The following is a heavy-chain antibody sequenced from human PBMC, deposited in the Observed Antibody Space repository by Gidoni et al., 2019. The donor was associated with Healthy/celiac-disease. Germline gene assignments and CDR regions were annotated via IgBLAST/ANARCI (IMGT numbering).Heavy chain of an antibody. V-gene: IGHV5-51*01. CDR1: GYSFTSYW. D-gene: IGHD4-17*01. CDR3: ARGVYGDYSYYYYGMDV. CDR2: LYPGDSET. Sequence: EVQLVPSGAEVTKPGESLQISCTGSGYSFTSYWIGWVRQMPGKGLEWMGILYPGDSETRDSPSFQGQVTISADKSISTAYLQWSSLKASDTARYYGARGVYGDYSYYYYGMDVWGQGTTVTVSS. J-gene: IGHJ6*02.